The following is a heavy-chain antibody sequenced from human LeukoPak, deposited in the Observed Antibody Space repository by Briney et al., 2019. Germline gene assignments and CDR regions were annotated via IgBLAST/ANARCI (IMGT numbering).Heavy chain of an antibody. Sequence: GGSLRLSCAASGFTFSSYAMSWVRQAPGKGLGWVSAISGSGGSTYYADSVKGRFTISRDNSKNTLYLQMNSLRAEDTAVYYCAKDRNYYDSSVGMDVWGQGTTVTVSS. V-gene: IGHV3-23*01. CDR3: AKDRNYYDSSVGMDV. CDR1: GFTFSSYA. D-gene: IGHD3-22*01. CDR2: ISGSGGST. J-gene: IGHJ6*02.